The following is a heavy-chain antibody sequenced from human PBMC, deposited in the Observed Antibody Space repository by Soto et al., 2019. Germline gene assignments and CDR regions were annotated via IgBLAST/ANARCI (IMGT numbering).Heavy chain of an antibody. CDR3: ARGHRSSGKIFDS. Sequence: EVQLVESGGGLVKPGGSVRLSCAASGFTFSNAWMSWVRQAPGKGLEWVVRIKSKSAGGTTEYDAPVKDRFTISRDDSKNTLYLQMNSLKIEDTAVYYCARGHRSSGKIFDSWGQGTLVTVSS. CDR1: GFTFSNAW. J-gene: IGHJ4*02. D-gene: IGHD3-22*01. V-gene: IGHV3-15*01. CDR2: IKSKSAGGTT.